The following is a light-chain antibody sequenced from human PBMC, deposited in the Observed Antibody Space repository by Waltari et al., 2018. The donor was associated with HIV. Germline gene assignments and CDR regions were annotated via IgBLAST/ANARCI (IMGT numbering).Light chain of an antibody. CDR3: QQYNHWPPYT. CDR2: GAS. V-gene: IGKV3-15*01. J-gene: IGKJ2*01. CDR1: QSINSH. Sequence: EVVMTQSPATLSVSLGARVTLSCRASQSINSHLAWYQHKPGQAPRLLFYGASTRATGVPARFSGSGSGTDFTLTISGLQSEDFAVYYCQQYNHWPPYTFGQGTKLEIK.